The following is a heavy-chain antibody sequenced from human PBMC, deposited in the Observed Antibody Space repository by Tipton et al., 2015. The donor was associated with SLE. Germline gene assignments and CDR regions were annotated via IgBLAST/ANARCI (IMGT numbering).Heavy chain of an antibody. CDR2: IIPIFGTA. V-gene: IGHV1-69*01. J-gene: IGHJ2*01. D-gene: IGHD3-22*01. CDR3: AREDYYDSRSLGSWYFDL. CDR1: GGTFSSYA. Sequence: QLVQSGAEVKKPGSSVKVSCKASGGTFSSYAISWVRQAPGQGLEWMGGIIPIFGTANYAQKFQGRVTITADESTSTAYMELSSLRSEDTAVYYCAREDYYDSRSLGSWYFDLWGRGTLVTVSS.